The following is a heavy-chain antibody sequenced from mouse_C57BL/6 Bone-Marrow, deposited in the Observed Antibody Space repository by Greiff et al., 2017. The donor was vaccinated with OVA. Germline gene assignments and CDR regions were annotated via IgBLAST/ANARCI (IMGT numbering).Heavy chain of an antibody. Sequence: EVQLVESGPELVKPGASVKIPCKASGYTFTDYNMDWVKQSHGKSLEWIGDINPNNGGTIYNQKFKGKATLTVDKSSSTAYMELRSLTSEDTAVYYCARGAFDGPRGYYYAMDYWGQGTSVTVSS. D-gene: IGHD2-3*01. V-gene: IGHV1-18*01. CDR1: GYTFTDYN. J-gene: IGHJ4*01. CDR2: INPNNGGT. CDR3: ARGAFDGPRGYYYAMDY.